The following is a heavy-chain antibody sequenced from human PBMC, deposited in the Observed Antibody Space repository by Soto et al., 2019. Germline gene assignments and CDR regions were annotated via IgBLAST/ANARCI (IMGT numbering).Heavy chain of an antibody. V-gene: IGHV3-30*18. J-gene: IGHJ6*02. D-gene: IGHD3-3*01. CDR2: ISYDGSNK. CDR1: GFTFSSDG. Sequence: QVQLVESGGGVVQPGRSLRLSCAASGFTFSSDGMHWVRQAPGKGLEWVAVISYDGSNKYYADSVKGRFTISRDNSKNTLYLQMNSLRSVDTAMYYCAKDARVDYDFWSYYGMDVWGQGTTVTVSS. CDR3: AKDARVDYDFWSYYGMDV.